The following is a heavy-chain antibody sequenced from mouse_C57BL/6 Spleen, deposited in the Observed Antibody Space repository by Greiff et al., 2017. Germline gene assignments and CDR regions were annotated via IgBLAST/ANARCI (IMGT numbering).Heavy chain of an antibody. CDR2: IHPNSGST. J-gene: IGHJ3*01. Sequence: VQLQQPGAELVKPGASVKLSCKASGYTFTSYWMHWVKQRPGQGLEWIGMIHPNSGSTNYNEKFKSKATLTADKSSSTPSRQLSSLASEDSAVYCCARDSNPWFAYWGQGTLVTVSA. CDR3: ARDSNPWFAY. V-gene: IGHV1-64*01. CDR1: GYTFTSYW. D-gene: IGHD2-5*01.